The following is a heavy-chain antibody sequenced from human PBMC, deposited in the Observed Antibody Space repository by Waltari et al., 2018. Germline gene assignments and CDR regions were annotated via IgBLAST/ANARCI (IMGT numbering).Heavy chain of an antibody. CDR1: GYTFTGYY. CDR2: INPNSGGT. D-gene: IGHD1-26*01. J-gene: IGHJ4*02. CDR3: ARAWELVGYFDY. Sequence: QVQLVQSGAEVKKPGASVKVSCKASGYTFTGYYMHWVRQAPGQGLEWMGWINPNSGGTNDAQKFQGRVTMTRDTSISTAYMELSRLRSDDTAVYYCARAWELVGYFDYWGQGTLVTVSS. V-gene: IGHV1-2*02.